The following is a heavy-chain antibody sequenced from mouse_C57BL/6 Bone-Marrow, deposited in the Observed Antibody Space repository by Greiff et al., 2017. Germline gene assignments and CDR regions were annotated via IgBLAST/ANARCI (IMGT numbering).Heavy chain of an antibody. J-gene: IGHJ3*01. CDR2: ISSGGSYT. CDR1: GFTFSSYG. V-gene: IGHV5-6*01. CDR3: ARHPFAY. Sequence: EVKVVESGGDLVKPGGSLKLSCAASGFTFSSYGMSWVRQTPDKRLEWVATISSGGSYTYYPDSVKGRFTISRDNAKNTLYLQMSSLKSEDTAMYYCARHPFAYWGQGILVTVSA.